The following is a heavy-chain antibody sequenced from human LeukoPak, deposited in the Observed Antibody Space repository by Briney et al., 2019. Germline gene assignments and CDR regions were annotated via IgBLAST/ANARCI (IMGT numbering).Heavy chain of an antibody. J-gene: IGHJ6*03. CDR1: GFTFSSYV. Sequence: PGGSLRLSCAASGFTFSSYVMNWVRQAPGKGLEWVSAISGSGGSTYYADFVKGRFTISRDNSKNTLFLQMNSLRAEDTAVYYCARAKIASTVIYYYMDVWGKGTTVTVSS. CDR2: ISGSGGST. V-gene: IGHV3-23*01. D-gene: IGHD2-21*02. CDR3: ARAKIASTVIYYYMDV.